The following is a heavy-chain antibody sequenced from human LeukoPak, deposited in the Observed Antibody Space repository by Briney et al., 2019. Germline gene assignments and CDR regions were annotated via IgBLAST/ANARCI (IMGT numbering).Heavy chain of an antibody. CDR1: GGSISSYY. J-gene: IGHJ4*02. CDR3: ARAYCSGGSCWGYFDY. CDR2: IYYSGST. D-gene: IGHD2-15*01. V-gene: IGHV4-59*12. Sequence: SETLSLTCTVSGGSISSYYWSWIRQPPGKGLEWIGYIYYSGSTNYNPSLKSRVTISVDTSKNQFSLKLSSVTAADTAVYYCARAYCSGGSCWGYFDYWGQGTLVTVSS.